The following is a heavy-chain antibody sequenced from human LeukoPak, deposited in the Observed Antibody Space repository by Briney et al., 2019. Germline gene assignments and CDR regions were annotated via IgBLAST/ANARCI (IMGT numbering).Heavy chain of an antibody. CDR3: ARLSYSSSWGGRSVDY. Sequence: PGGSLRLSCAASGFTLSSYWMHWVRQAPGKGLVWVSRIKNDGRSTNYADSVKGRFTISRENAKNSLYLQMNSLRAGDTAVYYCARLSYSSSWGGRSVDYWGQGTLVTVSS. CDR2: IKNDGRST. J-gene: IGHJ4*02. V-gene: IGHV3-74*01. D-gene: IGHD6-13*01. CDR1: GFTLSSYW.